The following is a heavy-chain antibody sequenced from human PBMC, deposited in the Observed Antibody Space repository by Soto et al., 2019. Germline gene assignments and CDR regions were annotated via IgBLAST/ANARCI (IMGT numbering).Heavy chain of an antibody. J-gene: IGHJ5*02. Sequence: PGGSLRLSCTASGFTFSTFALHWVRQAPGKGLEWVSTIDGSGGITYYADSVKGRFTISRDNSRNTVYLQMNSLRGDDTALYYCVKNSGWFNTWGQGALVTVSS. CDR2: IDGSGGIT. CDR1: GFTFSTFA. D-gene: IGHD3-10*01. V-gene: IGHV3-23*01. CDR3: VKNSGWFNT.